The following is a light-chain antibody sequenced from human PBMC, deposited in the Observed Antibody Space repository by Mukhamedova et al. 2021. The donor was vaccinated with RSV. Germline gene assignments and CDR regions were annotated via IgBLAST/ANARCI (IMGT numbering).Light chain of an antibody. V-gene: IGLV2-23*02. J-gene: IGLJ1*01. CDR2: DVS. CDR1: SNDVGGYNY. Sequence: SNDVGGYNYVSWFQQHPGKAPKVMIYDVSKRPSGVSNRFSGSKSGNTASLTISGLQAEDEADYYCCSYARGTTYVFGTGTQATAL. CDR3: CSYARGTTYV.